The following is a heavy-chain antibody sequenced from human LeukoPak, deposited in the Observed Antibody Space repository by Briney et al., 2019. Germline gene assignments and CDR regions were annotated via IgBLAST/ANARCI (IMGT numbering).Heavy chain of an antibody. Sequence: PSETLSLTCTVSGGSISYYYWSWIRQPPGKGLEWIGYIYYSGSTNYNPSLKSRVTISVDTSKNQFSLKLSSVTAADTAVYYCARGGSYPYYFDYWGQGTLVTVSS. CDR1: GGSISYYY. V-gene: IGHV4-59*08. CDR2: IYYSGST. J-gene: IGHJ4*02. CDR3: ARGGSYPYYFDY. D-gene: IGHD1-26*01.